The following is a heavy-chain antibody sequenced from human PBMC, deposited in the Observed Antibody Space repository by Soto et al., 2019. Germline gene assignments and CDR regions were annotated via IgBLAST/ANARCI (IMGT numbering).Heavy chain of an antibody. D-gene: IGHD6-6*01. Sequence: GASVQVSFKASGYTFTSYAMHWVRQAPGQKLAWMGWINAGNGNTKYSQKFQGRVTITRDTSASTAYMELSSLRSEDTAVYYCARAPLIAARTLVGNSYYGMDVWGQGTTVTVSS. CDR3: ARAPLIAARTLVGNSYYGMDV. CDR2: INAGNGNT. CDR1: GYTFTSYA. J-gene: IGHJ6*02. V-gene: IGHV1-3*01.